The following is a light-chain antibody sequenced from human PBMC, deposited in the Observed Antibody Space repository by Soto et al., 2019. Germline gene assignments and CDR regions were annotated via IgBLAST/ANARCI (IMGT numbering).Light chain of an antibody. CDR1: SSDIGSYKY. J-gene: IGLJ2*01. Sequence: QSGLTQPHSASGSPGQSVTISCTGTSSDIGSYKYVSWYRHHPGKAPKLIISEVSKRASGVPDRFSGSKSGNTASLTVSGLQADDEADYYCSSYGGSNNLLFGGGTKVTVL. V-gene: IGLV2-8*01. CDR3: SSYGGSNNLL. CDR2: EVS.